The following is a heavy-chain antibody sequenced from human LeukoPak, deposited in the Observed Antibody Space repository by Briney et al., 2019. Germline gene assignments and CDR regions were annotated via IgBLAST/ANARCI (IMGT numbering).Heavy chain of an antibody. CDR1: GFTFSSYS. Sequence: GGSLRRSCGASGFTFSSYSMNWVRQAPGKGLEWVSSISSSSSYIYYADSVKGRFTISRDNAKNSLYLQMNSLRAEDTAVYYCARDLPDYVWGSYRPFDYWGQGTLVTVSS. D-gene: IGHD3-16*02. V-gene: IGHV3-21*01. J-gene: IGHJ4*02. CDR3: ARDLPDYVWGSYRPFDY. CDR2: ISSSSSYI.